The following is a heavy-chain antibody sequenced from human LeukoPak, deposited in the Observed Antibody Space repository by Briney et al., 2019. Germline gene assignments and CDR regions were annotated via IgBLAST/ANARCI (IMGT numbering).Heavy chain of an antibody. J-gene: IGHJ4*02. CDR2: ISYSGSP. Sequence: SETLSLTCTVSGASLSSRSYYWGFIRQSPGKGLEWIGSISYSGSPYYNPSLKSRVTISLDTSKSQFSLKLNCVTAADTAVYYCARDHRGNSGAPFDCWGQGILVTVSS. D-gene: IGHD1-26*01. CDR1: GASLSSRSYY. V-gene: IGHV4-39*07. CDR3: ARDHRGNSGAPFDC.